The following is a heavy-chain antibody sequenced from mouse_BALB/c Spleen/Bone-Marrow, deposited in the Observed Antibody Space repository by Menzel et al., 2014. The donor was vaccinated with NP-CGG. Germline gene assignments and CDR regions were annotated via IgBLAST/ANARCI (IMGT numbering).Heavy chain of an antibody. D-gene: IGHD2-1*01. CDR2: INSDGGVT. CDR3: ARENPYGNYFDY. CDR1: GFTFSSYG. Sequence: EVQPVESGGGLVQPGGSLKLSCAASGFTFSSYGMSWVRQTPDKRLELFATINSDGGVTYYPDSVKGRFTISRDNAKNTLYLQMSSLKSEDTAMYYCARENPYGNYFDYWGQGTTLTVSS. V-gene: IGHV5-6-3*01. J-gene: IGHJ2*01.